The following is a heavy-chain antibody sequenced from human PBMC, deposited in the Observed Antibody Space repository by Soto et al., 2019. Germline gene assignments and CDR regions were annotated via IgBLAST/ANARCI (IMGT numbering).Heavy chain of an antibody. Sequence: GASVKVSCKASGYTFTSYGISWVRQAPGQGLEWMGWISAYNGNTNYAQKLQGRVTMTTDTSTSTAYMELRSLRSDDTAVYYCARDRPFNMIVGGGYYYYGMDVWGQGTTVTVSS. CDR2: ISAYNGNT. D-gene: IGHD3-22*01. V-gene: IGHV1-18*01. CDR3: ARDRPFNMIVGGGYYYYGMDV. CDR1: GYTFTSYG. J-gene: IGHJ6*02.